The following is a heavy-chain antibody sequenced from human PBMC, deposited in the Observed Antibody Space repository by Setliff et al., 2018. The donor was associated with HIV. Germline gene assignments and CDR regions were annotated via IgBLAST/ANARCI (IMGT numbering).Heavy chain of an antibody. Sequence: TLSLTCTVSGGSISSFYWSWIRQPPGKGLEWIGYIYTSGSTNYNPSLKSRVTISVDTSKNQFSLKLSSVTAADTAVYYCARGTMVRGVLDYWGQGTLVTVSS. CDR2: IYTSGST. J-gene: IGHJ4*02. CDR3: ARGTMVRGVLDY. CDR1: GGSISSFY. D-gene: IGHD3-10*01. V-gene: IGHV4-4*09.